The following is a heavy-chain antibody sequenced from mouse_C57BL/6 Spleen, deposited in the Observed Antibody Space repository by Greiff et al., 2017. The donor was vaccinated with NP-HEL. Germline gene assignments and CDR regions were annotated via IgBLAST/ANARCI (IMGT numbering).Heavy chain of an antibody. CDR3: ARDSSGYPFAY. V-gene: IGHV1-76*01. J-gene: IGHJ3*01. Sequence: VQLQESGAELVRPGASVKLSCKASGYTFTDYYINWVKQRPGQGLEWIARIYPGSGNTYYNEKFKGKATLTAEKSSSTAYMQLSGLTSEDSAVYFCARDSSGYPFAYWGQGTLVTVSA. CDR1: GYTFTDYY. D-gene: IGHD3-2*02. CDR2: IYPGSGNT.